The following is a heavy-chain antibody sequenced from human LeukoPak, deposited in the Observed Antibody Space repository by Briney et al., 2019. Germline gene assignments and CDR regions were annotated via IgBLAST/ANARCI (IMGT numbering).Heavy chain of an antibody. CDR2: IYYSGST. J-gene: IGHJ4*02. CDR3: ARHLDSNGFGVDY. V-gene: IGHV4-39*01. D-gene: IGHD4-11*01. Sequence: PSETLSLTCTVSGGSISSSSYYWGWIRQPPGKGLEWIGSIYYSGSTYYNPSLKSRVTISVDTSKNQFSLKLSSVTAADTAVYYCARHLDSNGFGVDYWGQGTLVTVSS. CDR1: GGSISSSSYY.